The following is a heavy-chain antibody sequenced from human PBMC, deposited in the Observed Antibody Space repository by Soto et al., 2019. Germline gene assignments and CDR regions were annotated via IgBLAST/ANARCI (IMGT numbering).Heavy chain of an antibody. V-gene: IGHV1-69*08. CDR2: IIPILGIA. D-gene: IGHD3-16*01. CDR1: GGTFSRYT. CDR3: SRDLMSSSDSANLDD. Sequence: QVQLVQSGAEVKKPGSSVKVSCKAPGGTFSRYTISWVRQAPGQGLEWMGRIIPILGIANHAQKFQGRVTITEDKSTSTVYMELSSLRSEDTAVYYCSRDLMSSSDSANLDDWGQGPLVTVSS. J-gene: IGHJ4*02.